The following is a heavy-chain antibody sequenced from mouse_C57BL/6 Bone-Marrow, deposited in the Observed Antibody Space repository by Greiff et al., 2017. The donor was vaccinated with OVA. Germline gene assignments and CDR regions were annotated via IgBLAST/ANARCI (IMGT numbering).Heavy chain of an antibody. CDR2: IDPSDSYN. J-gene: IGHJ1*03. CDR1: GYTFTSYW. V-gene: IGHV1-50*01. CDR3: AREGYYGSSYVYFDV. Sequence: VQLQQPGAELVKPGASVKLSCKASGYTFTSYWMQWVKQRPGQGLEWIGEIDPSDSYNNYNQKLKGKATLTVDTSSSTAYMQLSSLTSEDSAVYYCAREGYYGSSYVYFDVWGTGTTVTVSS. D-gene: IGHD1-1*01.